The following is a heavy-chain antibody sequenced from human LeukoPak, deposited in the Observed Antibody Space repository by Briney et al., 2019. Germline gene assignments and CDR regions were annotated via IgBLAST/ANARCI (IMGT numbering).Heavy chain of an antibody. CDR3: ARIVLGAFNWFDP. J-gene: IGHJ5*02. Sequence: GASVKVSCKASGYIFTSNAMHWVRRAPGQRLEWMGGIIPISATVNYAQKFQGRVAITADGSTTTAYMELSSLRSDDTAVYFCARIVLGAFNWFDPWGQGTLVTVSS. D-gene: IGHD1-26*01. V-gene: IGHV1-69*13. CDR2: IIPISATV. CDR1: GYIFTSNA.